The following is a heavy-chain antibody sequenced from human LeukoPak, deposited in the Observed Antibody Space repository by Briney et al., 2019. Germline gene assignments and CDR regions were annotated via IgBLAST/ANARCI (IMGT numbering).Heavy chain of an antibody. J-gene: IGHJ6*03. V-gene: IGHV3-7*01. CDR2: IKRDGSEKQDGSEK. CDR1: GFTFSQYW. Sequence: PGGSLRLSCAASGFTFSQYWMSWVRQAPGKGLEWVANIKRDGSEKQDGSEKNYVDSVKGRFTISRDNAKNSLYPQMNSLRAEDTAVYYCARSGRGVDSFYFYMDVWGKGTTVTVSS. D-gene: IGHD3-10*01. CDR3: ARSGRGVDSFYFYMDV.